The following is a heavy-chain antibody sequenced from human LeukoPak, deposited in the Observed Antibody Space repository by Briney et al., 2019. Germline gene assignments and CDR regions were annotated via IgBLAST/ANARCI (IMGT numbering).Heavy chain of an antibody. V-gene: IGHV3-23*01. J-gene: IGHJ6*02. CDR3: AKCRGATVTRGMDV. CDR1: GFTFSSYA. D-gene: IGHD4-17*01. Sequence: PGGSLRLSCAASGFTFSSYAMSWVRQAPGKGLEWVSAISGSGGSTYYADSVKGRLTISRDNSKNTLYLQMNSLRAEDTAVYYCAKCRGATVTRGMDVWGQGTTVTVSS. CDR2: ISGSGGST.